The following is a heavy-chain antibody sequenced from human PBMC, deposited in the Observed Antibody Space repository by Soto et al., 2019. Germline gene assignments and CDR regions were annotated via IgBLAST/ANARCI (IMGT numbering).Heavy chain of an antibody. D-gene: IGHD6-19*01. Sequence: GGSLRLSCAASGFTFSDYYMSWIRQAPGKGLEWVSYISSSGSTIYYADSVKGRFTISRDNAKNSLYLQMNSLRAEDTAVYYCARSPQGWLARNYYYYMDVWGKGTTVTVSS. CDR1: GFTFSDYY. CDR2: ISSSGSTI. CDR3: ARSPQGWLARNYYYYMDV. V-gene: IGHV3-11*01. J-gene: IGHJ6*03.